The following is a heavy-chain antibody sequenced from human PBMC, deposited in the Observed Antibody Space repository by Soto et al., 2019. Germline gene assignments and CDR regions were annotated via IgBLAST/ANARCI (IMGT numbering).Heavy chain of an antibody. CDR1: GGSISSGGYS. V-gene: IGHV4-30-2*01. D-gene: IGHD2-15*01. CDR2: IYHSGST. CDR3: ARGVVVAEVGGHWFDP. Sequence: QLQLQESGSGLVKPSQTLSLTCAVSGGSISSGGYSWSWIRQPPGKGLEWIGYIYHSGSTYYNPSPKSRVTISVDRSKNQFSLKLSSVSAADTAVYYCARGVVVAEVGGHWFDPWGQGTLVTVSS. J-gene: IGHJ5*02.